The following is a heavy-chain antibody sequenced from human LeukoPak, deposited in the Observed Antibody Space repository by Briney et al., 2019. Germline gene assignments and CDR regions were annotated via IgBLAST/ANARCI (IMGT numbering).Heavy chain of an antibody. CDR1: GFTFSSYG. D-gene: IGHD4-23*01. V-gene: IGHV3-23*01. CDR2: ISDSGVST. Sequence: GGSLRLSCAASGFTFSSYGMNWVRQAPGKGLEWVSAISDSGVSTYYADSVKGRFTVSRDNSKNTLYLQMNSLRAEDTAVYYCAKDLGYGGNPPVYFDYWGQGTLVTVSS. J-gene: IGHJ4*02. CDR3: AKDLGYGGNPPVYFDY.